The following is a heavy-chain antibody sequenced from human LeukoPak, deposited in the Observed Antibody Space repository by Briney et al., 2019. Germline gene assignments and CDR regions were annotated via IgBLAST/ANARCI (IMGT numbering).Heavy chain of an antibody. D-gene: IGHD1-7*01. CDR3: ASRGTTGSWFDP. V-gene: IGHV3-11*06. CDR2: ISSSSSYT. Sequence: GGSLRLSCAASGFTFSDYYMSWIRQAPGKGLEWVSYISSSSSYTNYADSVKGRFTISRDNAKNSLCLQMNSLRAEDTAVYYCASRGTTGSWFDPWGQGTLVTVSS. J-gene: IGHJ5*02. CDR1: GFTFSDYY.